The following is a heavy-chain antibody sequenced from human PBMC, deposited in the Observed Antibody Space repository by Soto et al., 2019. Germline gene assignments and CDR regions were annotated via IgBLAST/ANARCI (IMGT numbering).Heavy chain of an antibody. Sequence: SETLSLTCTVSGVSLSSSKWWTWVRQAPGKGLEWIGEMYPSGGTTYNPALQNRVTISVDNSKNHLSLTLTSVTAADTAVYYCARCLHCSNGGRFDPWGRGALVTVSS. CDR2: MYPSGGT. CDR1: GVSLSSSKW. V-gene: IGHV4-4*02. D-gene: IGHD2-8*01. J-gene: IGHJ5*02. CDR3: ARCLHCSNGGRFDP.